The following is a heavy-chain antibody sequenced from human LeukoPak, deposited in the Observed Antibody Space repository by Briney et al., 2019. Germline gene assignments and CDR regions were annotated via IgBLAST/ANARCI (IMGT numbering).Heavy chain of an antibody. J-gene: IGHJ4*02. V-gene: IGHV3-66*01. D-gene: IGHD3/OR15-3a*01. CDR1: GFTVSSNY. Sequence: GGSLSLSGSSSGFTVSSNYMTWVRQAPGNGLEWVSLTYSGGSAYYADSVKGRFSISRDNSKNTVYIQMNSLRAEDTAVYYCAGDRKESCTGYTCYPDYWGQGTLVTVYS. CDR2: TYSGGSA. CDR3: AGDRKESCTGYTCYPDY.